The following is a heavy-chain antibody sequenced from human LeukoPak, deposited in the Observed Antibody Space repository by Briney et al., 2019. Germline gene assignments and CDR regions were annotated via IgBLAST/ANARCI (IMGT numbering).Heavy chain of an antibody. CDR1: GYTFTSYD. CDR3: ARARIIVSPFDY. V-gene: IGHV1-2*02. Sequence: GASVKVSCKASGYTFTSYDINWVRQATGQGLEWMGWINPNSGGTNYAQKFQGRVTMTRDTSISTAYMELSRLRSDDTAVYYCARARIIVSPFDYWGQGTLVTVSS. J-gene: IGHJ4*02. D-gene: IGHD2-15*01. CDR2: INPNSGGT.